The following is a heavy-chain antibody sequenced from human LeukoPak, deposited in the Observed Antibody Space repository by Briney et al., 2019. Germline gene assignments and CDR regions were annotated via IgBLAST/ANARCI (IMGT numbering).Heavy chain of an antibody. CDR2: INWIGGST. CDR1: GFTFDDYG. V-gene: IGHV3-20*04. CDR3: STDPRLLIY. D-gene: IGHD2-8*01. J-gene: IGHJ4*01. Sequence: GGSLRLSCAASGFTFDDYGMSWVRQAPGKGLEWVSGINWIGGSTAYADSAKGRFTISRDNAKNSLYLQMNSLRPEDTALYYCSTDPRLLIYWGHGTLVTVSS.